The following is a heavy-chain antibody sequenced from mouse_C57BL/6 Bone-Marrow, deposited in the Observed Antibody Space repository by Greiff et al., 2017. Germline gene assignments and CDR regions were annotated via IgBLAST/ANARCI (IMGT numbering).Heavy chain of an antibody. D-gene: IGHD1-1*01. Sequence: EVKLMESGGGLVKPGGSLKLSCAASGFTFSSYAMSWVRQTPEKRLEWVATISDGGSYTYYPDNVKGRFTISRDNAKNNLYLQMSHLKSEDTAMYYCARDNYGSLAWFAYWGQGTLVTVSA. CDR3: ARDNYGSLAWFAY. CDR1: GFTFSSYA. J-gene: IGHJ3*01. V-gene: IGHV5-4*01. CDR2: ISDGGSYT.